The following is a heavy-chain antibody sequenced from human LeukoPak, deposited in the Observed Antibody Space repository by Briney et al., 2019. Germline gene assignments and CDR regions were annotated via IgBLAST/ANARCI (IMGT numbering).Heavy chain of an antibody. J-gene: IGHJ4*02. CDR1: GFTFSSYG. CDR2: ISYDGSNK. D-gene: IGHD5-18*01. CDR3: AKDRVKYSYSRVDY. Sequence: PGGSLRLSCAASGFTFSSYGMHWVRQAPGKGLEWVAVISYDGSNKYYADSVKGRFTISRDNSKNTLYLQMNSLRAEDTAVYYCAKDRVKYSYSRVDYWGQGTLVTVSS. V-gene: IGHV3-30*18.